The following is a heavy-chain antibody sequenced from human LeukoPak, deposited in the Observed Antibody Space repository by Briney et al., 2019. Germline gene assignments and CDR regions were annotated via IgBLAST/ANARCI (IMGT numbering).Heavy chain of an antibody. Sequence: GASVKVSCRASGYTFTSYDINWVRQAPGQGLEWMGIINPSGGSTSYAQKFQGRATMTRDTSTSTVYMELSSLRSEDTAVYYCARVGLAYCGGDCYARPFDYWGQGTLVTVSS. V-gene: IGHV1-46*01. CDR1: GYTFTSYD. CDR3: ARVGLAYCGGDCYARPFDY. CDR2: INPSGGST. D-gene: IGHD2-21*02. J-gene: IGHJ4*02.